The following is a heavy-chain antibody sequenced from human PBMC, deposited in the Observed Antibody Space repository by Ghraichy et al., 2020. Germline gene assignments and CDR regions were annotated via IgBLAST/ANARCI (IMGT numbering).Heavy chain of an antibody. Sequence: AYISVGGGTISYSDSVRGRFTISRDSAKNSVSLQMNGLGPDDTAVYYCARDRKIGAAQRFDLWGQGTL. CDR3: ARDRKIGAAQRFDL. D-gene: IGHD1-14*01. J-gene: IGHJ5*02. CDR2: ISVGGGTI. V-gene: IGHV3-11*01.